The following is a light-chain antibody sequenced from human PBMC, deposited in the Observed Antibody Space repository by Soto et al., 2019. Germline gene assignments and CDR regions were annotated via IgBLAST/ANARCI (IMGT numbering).Light chain of an antibody. V-gene: IGLV2-23*01. CDR2: EGS. Sequence: QSALTQPASVSGSPGQSIIISCTGTSSDVESYNFVSWYQQHPGKAPKLMIFEGSKRPSGVPSRFSGSKSDNTASLTISGLQAEDEADYYCCSSASATVIFGGGTKVTVL. J-gene: IGLJ2*01. CDR3: CSSASATVI. CDR1: SSDVESYNF.